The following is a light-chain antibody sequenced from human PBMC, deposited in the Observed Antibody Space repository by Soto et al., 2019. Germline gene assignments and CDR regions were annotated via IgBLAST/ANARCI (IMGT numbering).Light chain of an antibody. V-gene: IGLV2-8*01. J-gene: IGLJ1*01. CDR1: SSDVGAYNY. Sequence: QSALAQPPSASGSPGQSVTISCTGTSSDVGAYNYVSWYQQHPGKAPKLMIHEVSKRPSGVPDRSSASKSGNTASLTVSGLQAEDEADYYCSSHGGSNNFYVFGTGTKVTVL. CDR2: EVS. CDR3: SSHGGSNNFYV.